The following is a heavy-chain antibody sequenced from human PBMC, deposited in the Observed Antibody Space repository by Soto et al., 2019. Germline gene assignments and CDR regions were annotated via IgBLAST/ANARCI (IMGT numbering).Heavy chain of an antibody. V-gene: IGHV3-30*18. CDR1: GFTFSSYG. CDR2: IAYDGSNK. J-gene: IGHJ4*02. D-gene: IGHD6-13*01. Sequence: QVQLVESGGGVVQPGRSLRLSCAASGFTFSSYGMHWVRQAPGKGLEWVAVIAYDGSNKYYADSVNGRFNISRDNSKNTLYLQMNSLRAEDTAVYYCANTWGGIAAAADYWGQGTLVTVSS. CDR3: ANTWGGIAAAADY.